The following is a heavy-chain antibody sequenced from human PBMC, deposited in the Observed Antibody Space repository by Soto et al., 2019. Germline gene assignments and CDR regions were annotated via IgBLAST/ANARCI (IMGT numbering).Heavy chain of an antibody. CDR3: ARNHLRNYNWLDP. Sequence: SETLSLTCTVSGGSISSYYWSWIRQPPGKGLEWIGYIYYSGSTNYNPSLKSRVTISVDTSKNQFSLKLSSVTAADTAVYYCARNHLRNYNWLDPWGQGTLVTVSS. V-gene: IGHV4-59*01. CDR1: GGSISSYY. CDR2: IYYSGST. J-gene: IGHJ5*02.